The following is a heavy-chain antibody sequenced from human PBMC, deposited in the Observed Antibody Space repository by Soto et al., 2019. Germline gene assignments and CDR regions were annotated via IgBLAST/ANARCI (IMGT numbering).Heavy chain of an antibody. Sequence: GGSLRLSCAASGFTFSSYGMHWVRQAPGKGLEWVAVISYDGSNKYYADSVKGRFTISRDNSKNTLYLQMNSLRAEDTAVYYSPGSYYYYGMDAWGQGTTVTVSS. V-gene: IGHV3-30*03. CDR2: ISYDGSNK. CDR1: GFTFSSYG. J-gene: IGHJ6*02. CDR3: PGSYYYYGMDA. D-gene: IGHD5-12*01.